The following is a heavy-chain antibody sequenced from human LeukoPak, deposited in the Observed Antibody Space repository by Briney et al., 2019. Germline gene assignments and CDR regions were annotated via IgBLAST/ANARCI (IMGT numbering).Heavy chain of an antibody. V-gene: IGHV3-48*02. Sequence: GGSLKLSCAASEFTFNNAWMSWVRQAQGKGPEWVSYISDTGHAIYYADSVKGRFIISRDNARNSLYLQMNSLRDEDTAVYYCARDGYPGGDYWGQGTLVTVSS. CDR1: EFTFNNAW. CDR3: ARDGYPGGDY. D-gene: IGHD3-22*01. J-gene: IGHJ4*02. CDR2: ISDTGHAI.